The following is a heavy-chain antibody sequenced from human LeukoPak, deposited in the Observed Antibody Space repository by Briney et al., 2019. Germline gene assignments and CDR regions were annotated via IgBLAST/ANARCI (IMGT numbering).Heavy chain of an antibody. V-gene: IGHV3-15*01. CDR1: GFTVSSNY. D-gene: IGHD3-22*01. CDR2: IKSKTDGGTT. J-gene: IGHJ2*01. Sequence: GGSLRLSCAASGFTVSSNYMSWLRQAPGKGLEWVGRIKSKTDGGTTDYAAPVKGRFTISRDDSKNTLYLQMNSLKTEDTAVYYCTTVDYYDSSGPSYWYFDLWGRGTLVTVSS. CDR3: TTVDYYDSSGPSYWYFDL.